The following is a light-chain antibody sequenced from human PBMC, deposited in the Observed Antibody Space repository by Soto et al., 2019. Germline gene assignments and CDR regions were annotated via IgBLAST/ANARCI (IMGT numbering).Light chain of an antibody. CDR1: QTISSW. V-gene: IGKV1-5*03. Sequence: DIQMTQSPSTLSGSVGDRVTITCRASQTISSWLAWYQQKPGKAPKLLIYKASTLKSGVPSRFSGSGSGTEFTLTINSLQPDYFATYYCYHYNSHCGTLGQG. J-gene: IGKJ1*01. CDR3: YHYNSHCGT. CDR2: KAS.